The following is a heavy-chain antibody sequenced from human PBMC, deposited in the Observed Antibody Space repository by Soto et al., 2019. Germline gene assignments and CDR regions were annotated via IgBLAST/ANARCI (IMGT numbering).Heavy chain of an antibody. Sequence: ASVKVSCKASGYTFTSYGISWVRQAPGQGLEWMGWISAYNGNTNYAQKLQGRVTMTTDTSTSTAYMELRSLRSDDTAVYYCARDLVKTFRYCSGGSCYSWYYYMDVWGKGTTVTVSS. CDR3: ARDLVKTFRYCSGGSCYSWYYYMDV. CDR1: GYTFTSYG. V-gene: IGHV1-18*01. CDR2: ISAYNGNT. J-gene: IGHJ6*03. D-gene: IGHD2-15*01.